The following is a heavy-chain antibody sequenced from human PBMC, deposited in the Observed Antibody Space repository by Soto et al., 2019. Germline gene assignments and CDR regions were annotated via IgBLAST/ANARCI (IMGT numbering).Heavy chain of an antibody. CDR3: SRDVVVGAKALNY. CDR2: ITSASGYI. V-gene: IGHV3-21*01. CDR1: GFTFSSYI. Sequence: EVQLVESGGGLVKPGGSLRLSCAASGFTFSSYIMNWVRQAPGKGLEWVSSITSASGYISYADSVKGRFTVSRDNAKNSLYLQMNSLRVEDTAVYFCSRDVVVGAKALNYWGQGALVTVSS. J-gene: IGHJ4*02. D-gene: IGHD2-15*01.